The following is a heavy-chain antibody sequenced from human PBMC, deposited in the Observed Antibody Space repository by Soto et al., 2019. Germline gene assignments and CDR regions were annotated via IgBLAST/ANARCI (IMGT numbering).Heavy chain of an antibody. V-gene: IGHV1-2*02. D-gene: IGHD6-19*01. CDR3: AREASAVISLDY. CDR2: FNPNSGDT. Sequence: GASVKVSCKASGYTFTAYSMHWVRQAPGQGLEWVGWFNPNSGDTIYAQKFQGRVTLTRDTSIGTAYMELYSLTSDDTAVYYCAREASAVISLDYWGQGTLVTV. J-gene: IGHJ4*02. CDR1: GYTFTAYS.